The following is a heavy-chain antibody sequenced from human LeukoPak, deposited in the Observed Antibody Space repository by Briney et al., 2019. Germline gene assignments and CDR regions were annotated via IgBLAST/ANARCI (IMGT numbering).Heavy chain of an antibody. CDR2: IYYSGST. CDR1: GGSISSGEYY. J-gene: IGHJ3*02. D-gene: IGHD2-15*01. CDR3: ARGGFCSGGSCYSVGDAFDI. Sequence: SETLSLTCTVSGGSISSGEYYWSWIRQPPGKGLEWIGYIYYSGSTYYNPSLKSRVTISVDTSKNQFSLKLSSVTAADTAVYYCARGGFCSGGSCYSVGDAFDIWGQGTMVTVSS. V-gene: IGHV4-30-4*01.